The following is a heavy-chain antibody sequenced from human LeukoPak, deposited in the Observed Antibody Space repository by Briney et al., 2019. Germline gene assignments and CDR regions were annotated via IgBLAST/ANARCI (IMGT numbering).Heavy chain of an antibody. Sequence: GGSLRLSCAASGFTFGSSAMSWVRQAPGKGPEWVSTFSRSGPDTYYADSVKGQLTIFRDNSKNTLYLQMNSLRAEDTAVYYCAKGSLGSWYYFDYWGQGTLVTVSS. V-gene: IGHV3-23*01. D-gene: IGHD6-13*01. CDR3: AKGSLGSWYYFDY. CDR2: FSRSGPDT. J-gene: IGHJ4*02. CDR1: GFTFGSSA.